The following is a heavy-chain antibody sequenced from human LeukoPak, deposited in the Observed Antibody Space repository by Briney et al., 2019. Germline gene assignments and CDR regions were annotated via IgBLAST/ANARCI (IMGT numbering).Heavy chain of an antibody. D-gene: IGHD3-22*01. CDR3: ARDGVTMIEGLNGFDY. V-gene: IGHV4-30-4*08. CDR1: GGSISSGDYY. CDR2: IYYSGST. Sequence: SETLSLTCTVSGGSISSGDYYWSWIRQPPGKGLEWIGYIYYSGSTYYNPSLKSRVTISVDTSKNQFSLKLSSVTAADTAVYYCARDGVTMIEGLNGFDYWGQGTLVTVSS. J-gene: IGHJ4*02.